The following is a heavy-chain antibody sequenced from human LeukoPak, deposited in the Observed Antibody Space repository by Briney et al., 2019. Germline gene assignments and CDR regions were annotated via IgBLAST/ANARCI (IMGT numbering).Heavy chain of an antibody. J-gene: IGHJ6*03. CDR3: ARRGRMTPTDYFYYMDV. D-gene: IGHD3-16*01. CDR1: GGSTSGLY. Sequence: PSQTLSLTCTLSGGSTSGLYWGWVRQPPGNGLEWIGYIYYKGNTNYNTSLKSRVTILLDPSKSQFTLKLSSVPAADTAVYYCARRGRMTPTDYFYYMDVWGKGTMVTVSS. V-gene: IGHV4-59*11. CDR2: IYYKGNT.